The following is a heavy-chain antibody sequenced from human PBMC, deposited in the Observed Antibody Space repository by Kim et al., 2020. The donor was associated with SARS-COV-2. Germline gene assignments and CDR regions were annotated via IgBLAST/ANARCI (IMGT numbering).Heavy chain of an antibody. CDR3: ARGGLCSGGSCYYIGFGY. CDR1: GFTFSSYS. CDR2: ISSSSSYI. D-gene: IGHD2-15*01. Sequence: GGSLRLSCAASGFTFSSYSMNWVRQAPGKGLEWVSSISSSSSYIYYADSVKGRFTISRDNAKNSLYLQMNSLRAEDTAVYYCARGGLCSGGSCYYIGFGYWGQGTLVTVSS. J-gene: IGHJ4*02. V-gene: IGHV3-21*01.